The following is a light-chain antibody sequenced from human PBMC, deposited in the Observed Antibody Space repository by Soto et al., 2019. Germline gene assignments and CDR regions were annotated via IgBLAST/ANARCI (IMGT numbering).Light chain of an antibody. CDR3: QQSYSTLT. CDR2: AAS. J-gene: IGKJ4*01. Sequence: DIQMTQSPSSLSASVGDRVTITCRASQSISSYLNWYQQKPGKAPKLPIYAASSLQSGVPSRFSGSGYGTDFTLTISSLQPEDFATYYCQQSYSTLTFRGGTKVDI. CDR1: QSISSY. V-gene: IGKV1-39*01.